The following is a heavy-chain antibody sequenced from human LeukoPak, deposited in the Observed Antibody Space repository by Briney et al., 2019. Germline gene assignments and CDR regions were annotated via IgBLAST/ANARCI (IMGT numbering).Heavy chain of an antibody. Sequence: ASVKVSCKASGDTFNSYGINWVRQAPGQGLEWMGGIIPIFGSANYAQKLQGRVTITTDQSTSTAYMELSSLSSEDTAVYYCARVGRSRGSLPNSYYYMDVWGKGTTVTVSS. D-gene: IGHD2-15*01. J-gene: IGHJ6*03. CDR3: ARVGRSRGSLPNSYYYMDV. CDR1: GDTFNSYG. CDR2: IIPIFGSA. V-gene: IGHV1-69*05.